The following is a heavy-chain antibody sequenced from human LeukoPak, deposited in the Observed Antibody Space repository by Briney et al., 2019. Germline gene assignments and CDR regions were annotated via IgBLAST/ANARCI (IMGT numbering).Heavy chain of an antibody. V-gene: IGHV3-48*04. Sequence: GGSLRLSCAASGFTFSSYSMNWGRQAPGKGLEWVSYISSSSSTIYYADSVKGRFTISRDNAKNSLYLQMNSLRAEDTAVYYCAREESYYYYMDVWGKGTTVTVSS. D-gene: IGHD3-10*01. CDR3: AREESYYYYMDV. CDR1: GFTFSSYS. J-gene: IGHJ6*03. CDR2: ISSSSSTI.